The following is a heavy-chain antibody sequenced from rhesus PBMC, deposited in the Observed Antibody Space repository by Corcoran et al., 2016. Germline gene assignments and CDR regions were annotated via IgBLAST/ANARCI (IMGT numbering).Heavy chain of an antibody. CDR1: GSSISRNY. CDR2: IYGSGGIS. CDR3: ARHNSGYYGFDF. Sequence: QVQLQESGPGLVKPSETLSLTCVVSGSSISRNYWSWLRQPPGKGLEWIGRIYGSGGISDYNPSLKSRVTISTDTSKIQFSLNLNSVTAADTAVYYCARHNSGYYGFDFWGPGVLVTVSS. J-gene: IGHJ4*01. V-gene: IGHV4-160*01. D-gene: IGHD6-31*01.